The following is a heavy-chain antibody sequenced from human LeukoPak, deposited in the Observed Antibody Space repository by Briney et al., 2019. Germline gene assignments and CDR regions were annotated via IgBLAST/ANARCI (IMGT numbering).Heavy chain of an antibody. J-gene: IGHJ4*02. D-gene: IGHD1-7*01. Sequence: SDTLSLTCAVYGGSFSGHYWSWIRQPPGKGLEWIGEINHSGSTNYNPSLKSRVTISVDTSKNQFSLKLSSVTAADTAVYYCARGVTGTTELRYWGQGTLVTVSS. V-gene: IGHV4-34*01. CDR3: ARGVTGTTELRY. CDR2: INHSGST. CDR1: GGSFSGHY.